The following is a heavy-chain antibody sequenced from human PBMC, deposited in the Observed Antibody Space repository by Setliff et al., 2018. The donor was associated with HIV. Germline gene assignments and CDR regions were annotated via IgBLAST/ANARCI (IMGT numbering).Heavy chain of an antibody. D-gene: IGHD3-10*01. V-gene: IGHV4-39*01. CDR1: GGSISSSNY. J-gene: IGHJ2*01. Sequence: PSETLSLTCNISGGSISSSNYWGWVRQTPGKGLEWIGTVHQYGSTYHNPSLKSRATVFVDKSLNQASLRLKSVTAADTAIYFCSRPMWGPAGDHGTGFYFALWGRGSQVTVSS. CDR2: VHQYGST. CDR3: SRPMWGPAGDHGTGFYFAL.